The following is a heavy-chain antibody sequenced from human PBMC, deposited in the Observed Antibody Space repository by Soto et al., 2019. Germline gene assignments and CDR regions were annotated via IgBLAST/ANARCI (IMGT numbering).Heavy chain of an antibody. J-gene: IGHJ4*02. Sequence: GESLRLFSAASGFTFSSYWMHWGRQAPGKGLVWVSRINSDGSSTSYADSVKGRFTISRDNAKNTLYLQMNSLRAEDTAVYYCARGPDYYDSSGYHYWGQGTLVPVSS. CDR3: ARGPDYYDSSGYHY. V-gene: IGHV3-74*01. D-gene: IGHD3-22*01. CDR2: INSDGSST. CDR1: GFTFSSYW.